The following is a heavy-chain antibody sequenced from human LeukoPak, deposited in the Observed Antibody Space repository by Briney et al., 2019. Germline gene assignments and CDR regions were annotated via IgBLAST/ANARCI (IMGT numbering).Heavy chain of an antibody. Sequence: SETLSLTCTVSGGSISSYYWSWIRQPPGKGLEWIGYIYYSGNINYNPSLKSRVTIPVDTSKSQFSLKLSSVTAADTAVYYCARHGIPSFYGMDVWGQGTTVTVSS. V-gene: IGHV4-59*08. D-gene: IGHD1-1*01. CDR3: ARHGIPSFYGMDV. J-gene: IGHJ6*02. CDR2: IYYSGNI. CDR1: GGSISSYY.